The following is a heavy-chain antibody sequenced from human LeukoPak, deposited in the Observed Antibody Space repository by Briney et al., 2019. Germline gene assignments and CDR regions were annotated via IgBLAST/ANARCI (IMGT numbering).Heavy chain of an antibody. CDR1: GFTFSSYE. CDR2: ISSSGSTI. Sequence: GGSLRLSCVGSGFTFSSYEMNWVRQAPGKGLEWVSYISSSGSTIYYADSVKGRFTISRDNAKNSLYLQMNSLRVEDTAIYYCASGGKSGYDWKGPWAYWGQGTVVTVSS. CDR3: ASGGKSGYDWKGPWAY. D-gene: IGHD5-12*01. V-gene: IGHV3-48*03. J-gene: IGHJ4*02.